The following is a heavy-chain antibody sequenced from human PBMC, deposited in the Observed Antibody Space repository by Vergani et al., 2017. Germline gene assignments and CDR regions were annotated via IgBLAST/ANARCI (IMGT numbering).Heavy chain of an antibody. D-gene: IGHD1-26*01. CDR2: IYYSGST. Sequence: QLQLQESGPGLVKPSETLSLTCTVSGGSISSSSYYWGWIRQPPGKGLEWIGSIYYSGSTYYNPSLKSRVTISVDTSKNQFSLKLSSVTAADTAVYYCARYGPSGSYQRFYYWGQGTLVTVSS. CDR3: ARYGPSGSYQRFYY. J-gene: IGHJ4*02. CDR1: GGSISSSSYY. V-gene: IGHV4-39*01.